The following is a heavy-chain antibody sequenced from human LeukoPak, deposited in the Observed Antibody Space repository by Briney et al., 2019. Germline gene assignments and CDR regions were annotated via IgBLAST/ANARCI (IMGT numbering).Heavy chain of an antibody. Sequence: ASVKVSCKASGFTFTSYHMHWVRQAPGQGLEWMGWINPNSGGTNYAQKFQGRVTMTRDTSISTAYMELSGLRSDDTAVYYCARGPHWDPHFDYWGQGTLVTVSS. V-gene: IGHV1-2*02. D-gene: IGHD7-27*01. J-gene: IGHJ4*02. CDR3: ARGPHWDPHFDY. CDR2: INPNSGGT. CDR1: GFTFTSYH.